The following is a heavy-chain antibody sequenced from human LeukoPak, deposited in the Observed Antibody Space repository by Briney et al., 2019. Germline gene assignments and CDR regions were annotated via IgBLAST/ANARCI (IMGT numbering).Heavy chain of an antibody. J-gene: IGHJ5*02. V-gene: IGHV3-48*03. CDR1: GFTFSSYE. CDR2: ISSSGSTI. Sequence: AGSTRLSCAASGFTFSSYEKNWVRQAPGNGLEWVSYISSSGSTIYYADSVKGQFTISRDNAKNSLYLQMNSLRAEDTAVYYCARKGLRIAGFDPWGQGTLVTVSS. CDR3: ARKGLRIAGFDP. D-gene: IGHD1-26*01.